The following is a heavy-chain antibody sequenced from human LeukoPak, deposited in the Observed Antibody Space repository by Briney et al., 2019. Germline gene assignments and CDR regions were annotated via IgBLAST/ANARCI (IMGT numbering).Heavy chain of an antibody. CDR2: IYYSGST. J-gene: IGHJ5*02. CDR3: ARVVWFGELCWFDP. V-gene: IGHV4-59*01. CDR1: GGSISSYY. D-gene: IGHD3-10*01. Sequence: SETLSLTCTVCGGSISSYYWSWTRQPPGKGLEWIGYIYYSGSTNYNPSLKSRVTISVDTSKNQFSLKLSSVTAADTAVYYCARVVWFGELCWFDPWGQGTRVTVSS.